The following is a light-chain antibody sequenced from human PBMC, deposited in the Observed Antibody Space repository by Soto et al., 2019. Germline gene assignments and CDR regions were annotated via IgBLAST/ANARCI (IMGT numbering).Light chain of an antibody. CDR2: GAS. CDR3: QQYGSSPTT. V-gene: IGKV3-20*01. Sequence: EIVLTQSPGTLSLSPGERATLSCRASQSVSSSYLAWYQQKPGQAPRLLIYGASSRATGIPDRFSGSRSGTDFTLTISRLEPEDFAVYYCQQYGSSPTTFGQGTKLEIK. CDR1: QSVSSSY. J-gene: IGKJ2*01.